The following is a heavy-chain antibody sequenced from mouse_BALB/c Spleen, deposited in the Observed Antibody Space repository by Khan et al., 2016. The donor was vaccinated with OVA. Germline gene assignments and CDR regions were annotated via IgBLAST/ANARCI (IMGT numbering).Heavy chain of an antibody. V-gene: IGHV14-3*02. D-gene: IGHD2-1*01. Sequence: VQLQQPGAELVKPGASVKLSCSASGFNIKDTYIHWMKQRPEQGLEWIGRIDPPNDDSKYGPKFQAKATLTADTSSNTAYLQLSRLTSEDTAVYYCATRYGNPFAFWGQGTLVSVSA. J-gene: IGHJ3*01. CDR3: ATRYGNPFAF. CDR2: IDPPNDDS. CDR1: GFNIKDTY.